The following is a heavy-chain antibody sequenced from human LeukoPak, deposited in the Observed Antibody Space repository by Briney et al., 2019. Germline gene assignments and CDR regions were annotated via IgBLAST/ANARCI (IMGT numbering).Heavy chain of an antibody. J-gene: IGHJ4*02. D-gene: IGHD6-13*01. V-gene: IGHV4-59*01. CDR1: VWTISSYY. Sequence: SETLPLTLTVSVWTISSYYWSWIRQPPWKGLAWIGYIYYSMSTSYSPSLESRVTMSVDTSKNQFSLKLSSVTAADTAVYYCARSASSWSFDYWGQGTLVTVSS. CDR3: ARSASSWSFDY. CDR2: IYYSMST.